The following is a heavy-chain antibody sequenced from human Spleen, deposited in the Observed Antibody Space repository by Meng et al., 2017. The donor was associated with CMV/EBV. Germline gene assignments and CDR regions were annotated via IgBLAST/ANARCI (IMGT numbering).Heavy chain of an antibody. Sequence: GGSLRLSCVASGFTFSSYAMSWVRQAPGKGLEWVSGISSSGGNTYYANSVKGRFTISRDNSKNTLYLQMNSLRADDTAVYYCAGSNAYKRSMFVSWGQGTLVTVSS. CDR3: AGSNAYKRSMFVS. V-gene: IGHV3-23*01. CDR1: GFTFSSYA. J-gene: IGHJ4*02. CDR2: ISSSGGNT. D-gene: IGHD4-11*01.